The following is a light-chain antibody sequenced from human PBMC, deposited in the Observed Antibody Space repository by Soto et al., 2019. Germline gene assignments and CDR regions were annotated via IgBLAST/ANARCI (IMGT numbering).Light chain of an antibody. V-gene: IGKV4-1*01. Sequence: DIVMTQSPDSLAVSLGERATINCKSSQSVSYSSNSAKYLAWYQQKPGQPPKLLIYWASTRESGVPDRFSGSGSGTDFTRAISSLQAEDVGVYYCQQYFSYPRTFGQGTRV. CDR3: QQYFSYPRT. J-gene: IGKJ1*01. CDR2: WAS. CDR1: QSVSYSSNSAKY.